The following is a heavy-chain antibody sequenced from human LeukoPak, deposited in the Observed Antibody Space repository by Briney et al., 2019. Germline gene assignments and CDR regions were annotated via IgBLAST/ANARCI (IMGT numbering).Heavy chain of an antibody. Sequence: PSQTLSLTCTVSGGSISSGDYYWSWIRQPPGKGLEWIGYIYYSGSTNYNPSLKSRVTISVDTSRNQFSLKLSSVTAADTAVYYCARRMDDIVATIYSFDIWGQGTMVTVSS. V-gene: IGHV4-61*08. D-gene: IGHD5-12*01. J-gene: IGHJ3*02. CDR3: ARRMDDIVATIYSFDI. CDR2: IYYSGST. CDR1: GGSISSGDYY.